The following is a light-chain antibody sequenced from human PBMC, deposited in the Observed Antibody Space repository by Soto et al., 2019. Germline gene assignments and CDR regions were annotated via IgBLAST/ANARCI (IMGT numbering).Light chain of an antibody. V-gene: IGKV1-39*01. CDR2: AAS. CDR1: QSISRY. Sequence: DIQMTQSPSSLSASVGDRVTITCRASQSISRYLNWYQQKAVKAPKLLIYAASSLQSGVPSRFSGSGSGTDFTLTISSLQPEDSATYYCQQSYSTPRSFTFGQGTNLEIK. J-gene: IGKJ2*01. CDR3: QQSYSTPRSFT.